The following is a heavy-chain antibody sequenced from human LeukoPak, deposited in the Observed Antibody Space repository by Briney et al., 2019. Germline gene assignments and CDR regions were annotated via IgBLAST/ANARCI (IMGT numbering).Heavy chain of an antibody. J-gene: IGHJ5*02. CDR1: GFSFSNYG. V-gene: IGHV3-30*18. CDR3: AKGLLTVVIRDWFDP. Sequence: PGGSLTLSCVVSGFSFSNYGMHWLRQAPGKGLEWVAVISYDGSEKHYADSVKCRFTIARDNSKNTLYLQMNSLRVEDTAVYYCAKGLLTVVIRDWFDPWGQGTLVTVSS. D-gene: IGHD4-23*01. CDR2: ISYDGSEK.